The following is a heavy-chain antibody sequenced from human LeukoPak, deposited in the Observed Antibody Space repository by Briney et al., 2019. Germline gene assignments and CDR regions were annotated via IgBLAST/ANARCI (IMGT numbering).Heavy chain of an antibody. CDR2: INHSGST. D-gene: IGHD3-10*01. CDR3: ARRFRGSGSYYSL. CDR1: GFTFSSYG. Sequence: GSLGLSCAASGFTFSSYGMSWVRQPPGKGLEWIGEINHSGSTNYNPSLKSRVTISVDTSKNQFSLKLSSVTAADTAVYYCARRFRGSGSYYSLWGQGTLVTVSS. V-gene: IGHV4-34*01. J-gene: IGHJ4*02.